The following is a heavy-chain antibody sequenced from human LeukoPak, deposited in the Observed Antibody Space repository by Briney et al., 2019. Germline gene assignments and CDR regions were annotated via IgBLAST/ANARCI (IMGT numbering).Heavy chain of an antibody. V-gene: IGHV4-34*01. CDR1: GGSFSGYY. CDR2: INHSGST. J-gene: IGHJ4*02. Sequence: SETLSLICAVYGGSFSGYYWTWIRQPPGKGLEWIGEINHSGSTNYNPSLKSRVTISIDTSKNQFSLILSSVTAADTAVYYCARGLSDVYWGQGTLVTVSS. CDR3: ARGLSDVY.